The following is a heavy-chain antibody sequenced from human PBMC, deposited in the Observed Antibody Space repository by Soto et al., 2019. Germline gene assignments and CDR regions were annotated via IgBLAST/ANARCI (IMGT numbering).Heavy chain of an antibody. CDR3: AAPVEGTAMDY. Sequence: GGSLRLSCAASGFTFSSYAMHWVRQAPGKGLEWVAVISYDGSNKYYADSVKGRFTISRDNSKNTLYLQMNSLRAEDTAVYYCAAPVEGTAMDYWGQGTLVTVSS. CDR2: ISYDGSNK. CDR1: GFTFSSYA. J-gene: IGHJ4*02. D-gene: IGHD5-18*01. V-gene: IGHV3-30-3*01.